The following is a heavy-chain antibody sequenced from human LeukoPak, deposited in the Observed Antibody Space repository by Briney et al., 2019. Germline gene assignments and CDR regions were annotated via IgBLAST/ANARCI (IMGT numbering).Heavy chain of an antibody. V-gene: IGHV1-2*06. CDR1: GYTFTGYY. J-gene: IGHJ4*02. CDR3: ARDLAYSSGWYY. D-gene: IGHD6-19*01. CDR2: INPNSGGT. Sequence: ASVKVSCKASGYTFTGYYMHWVRQAPGRGLEWMGRINPNSGGTNYAQKFQGRATMTRDTSISTAYMELSRLRSDDTAVYYCARDLAYSSGWYYWGQGTLVTVSS.